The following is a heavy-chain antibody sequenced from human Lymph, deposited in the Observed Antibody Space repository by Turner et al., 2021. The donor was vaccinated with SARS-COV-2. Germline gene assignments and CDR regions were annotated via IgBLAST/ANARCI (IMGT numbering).Heavy chain of an antibody. CDR2: ISGDGGST. J-gene: IGHJ4*02. CDR3: AKEGLSGRRLQFVPYFAY. D-gene: IGHD5-12*01. V-gene: IGHV3-43*02. Sequence: EVQLVESGGGVVQPGGSLSLPCAASGFTFDDYAMHWVRQAPGKGLEWVSLISGDGGSTYYADSVKGRFTISRDDSKNSLYLQINSLRTEDTALYYCAKEGLSGRRLQFVPYFAYWGQGTLVSVSS. CDR1: GFTFDDYA.